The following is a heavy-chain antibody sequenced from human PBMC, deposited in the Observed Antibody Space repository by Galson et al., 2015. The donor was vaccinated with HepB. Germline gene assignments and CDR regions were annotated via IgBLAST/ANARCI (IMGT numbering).Heavy chain of an antibody. CDR3: ARGPPYGSGSHPPHFDY. CDR1: RFTLSSYS. Sequence: SLRLSCAASRFTLSSYSMNWVRQAPGKGLEWVSSISSSSTYIYYADLVKGRFTISRDNAKNSLYLQMSSLRAEDTAVYYCARGPPYGSGSHPPHFDYWGQGTLVTVSS. CDR2: ISSSSTYI. J-gene: IGHJ4*02. D-gene: IGHD3-10*01. V-gene: IGHV3-21*01.